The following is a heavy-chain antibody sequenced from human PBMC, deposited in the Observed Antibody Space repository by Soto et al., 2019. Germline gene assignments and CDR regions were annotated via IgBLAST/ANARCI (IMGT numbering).Heavy chain of an antibody. CDR2: IIPIFGTA. CDR1: GCTFSSYA. J-gene: IGHJ4*02. V-gene: IGHV1-69*01. D-gene: IGHD4-17*01. CDR3: AREGDYGDYGQGYFDY. Sequence: QAQLVQSGAEVKKPGSSVKVSCKASGCTFSSYAISWVRQAPGQGLEWMGGIIPIFGTANYAQKFQGRVTITADESTGTAYMELSSLRAEDTAVYYCAREGDYGDYGQGYFDYWGQGTLVTVSS.